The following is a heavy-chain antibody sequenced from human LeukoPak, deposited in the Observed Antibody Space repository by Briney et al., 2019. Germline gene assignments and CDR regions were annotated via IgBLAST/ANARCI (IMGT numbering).Heavy chain of an antibody. CDR2: INWNGGST. J-gene: IGHJ4*02. CDR1: GFTFDDYG. D-gene: IGHD3-22*01. CDR3: AKDTAYYYDSSGLFDY. Sequence: GGSLRLSCAASGFTFDDYGMSWVRQAPGKGLEWVSGINWNGGSTGYADSVKGRFTISRDNAKNSLYLQMNSLRAEDTAVYYCAKDTAYYYDSSGLFDYWGQGTLVTVSS. V-gene: IGHV3-20*04.